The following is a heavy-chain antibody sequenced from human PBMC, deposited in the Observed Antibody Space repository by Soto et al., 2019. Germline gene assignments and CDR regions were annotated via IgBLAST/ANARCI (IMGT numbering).Heavy chain of an antibody. V-gene: IGHV4-39*01. CDR2: IYYSGST. J-gene: IGHJ5*02. D-gene: IGHD6-13*01. CDR3: ARHSPQQLNNWFDP. CDR1: GGSISSSSYY. Sequence: QLQLQESGPGLVKPSETLSLTCTVSGGSISSSSYYWGWIRQPPGKGLEWIGSIYYSGSTYYNPSLKSRVTISVDTSKNHFSLKLSSVTAADTAVYYCARHSPQQLNNWFDPWGQGTLVTVSS.